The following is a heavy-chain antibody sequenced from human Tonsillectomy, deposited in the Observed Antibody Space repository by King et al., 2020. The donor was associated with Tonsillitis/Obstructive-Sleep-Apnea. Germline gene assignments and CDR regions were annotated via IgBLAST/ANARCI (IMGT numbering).Heavy chain of an antibody. CDR2: INPSDGIT. D-gene: IGHD2-15*01. J-gene: IGHJ4*02. Sequence: QVQLVQSGAEVKKPGASVKVSCKASGYTFTRNYVHWVRQAPGQGLEWMGIINPSDGITTYAQKFQGRVTMTTDTSTSTVKMELSSLRAEDTAVYYCVRDDKDGRHLDYWGQGSLVSVSS. V-gene: IGHV1-46*01. CDR1: GYTFTRNY. CDR3: VRDDKDGRHLDY.